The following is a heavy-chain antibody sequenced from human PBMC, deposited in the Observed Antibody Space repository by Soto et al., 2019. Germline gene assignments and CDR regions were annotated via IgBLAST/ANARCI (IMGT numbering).Heavy chain of an antibody. J-gene: IGHJ6*02. CDR3: ARLEAAAGFNYYYYGMDV. Sequence: SETLSLTCTVSGGSISSYYWSWIRQPPGKGLEWIGYIYYSGSTNYNPSLKSRVTISVDTSKNQFSLKLSSVTAADTAVYYCARLEAAAGFNYYYYGMDVWGQGTTVTVSS. D-gene: IGHD6-13*01. V-gene: IGHV4-59*08. CDR2: IYYSGST. CDR1: GGSISSYY.